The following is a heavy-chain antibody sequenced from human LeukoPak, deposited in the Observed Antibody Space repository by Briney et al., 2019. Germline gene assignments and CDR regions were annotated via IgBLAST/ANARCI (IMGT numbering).Heavy chain of an antibody. CDR3: ARDDYYYGIDY. D-gene: IGHD3-10*01. CDR1: GGSISSYY. V-gene: IGHV4-59*01. CDR2: IYYSGST. Sequence: SETLSLTCTVSGGSISSYYWSWIRQPPGKGLEWIGYIYYSGSTNYNPSLKSRVTISVDTPKNQFSLKLSSVTAADTAVYYCARDDYYYGIDYWGQGTLVTVSS. J-gene: IGHJ4*02.